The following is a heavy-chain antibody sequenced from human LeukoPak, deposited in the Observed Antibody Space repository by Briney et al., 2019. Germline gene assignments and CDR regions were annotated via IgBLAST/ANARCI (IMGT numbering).Heavy chain of an antibody. Sequence: ASVKVSCKASGYTFTRYGISWVRQAPGQGLEWMGWINPNSGGTNYAQKFQGRVTMTRDTSISTAYMELSRLRSDDTAVYYCARAGLLGILTGYFIWGQGTLVTVSS. J-gene: IGHJ4*02. D-gene: IGHD3-9*01. CDR3: ARAGLLGILTGYFI. CDR1: GYTFTRYG. V-gene: IGHV1-2*02. CDR2: INPNSGGT.